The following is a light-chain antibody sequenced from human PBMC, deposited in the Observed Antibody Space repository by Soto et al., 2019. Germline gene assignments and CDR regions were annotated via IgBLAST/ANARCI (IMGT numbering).Light chain of an antibody. CDR1: QSVDSST. Sequence: EVVLTQSLGTLSLSPGERVTLSCRASQSVDSSTLAWYQQKPGQAPRLLISGASKRATGTPDRFSGSGSGTDFTLTISRLEPEDFAVYYCQHFDDSLTFGGGTKVEIK. CDR3: QHFDDSLT. CDR2: GAS. J-gene: IGKJ4*01. V-gene: IGKV3-20*01.